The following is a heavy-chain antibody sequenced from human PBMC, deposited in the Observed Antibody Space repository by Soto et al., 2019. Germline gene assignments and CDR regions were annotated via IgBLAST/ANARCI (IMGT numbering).Heavy chain of an antibody. D-gene: IGHD3-16*02. J-gene: IGHJ6*02. V-gene: IGHV3-23*01. CDR2: ISGSGGST. CDR1: GFTFSSYA. Sequence: EVQLLESGGGLVQPGGSLRLSCAASGFTFSSYAMSWVRQAPGKGLEWVSAISGSGGSTYYADSVKGRFTISRDNSKNTLYLQMNSLGAEDTAVYYCAKDGGSDYDYVWGSYRHYYYGMDVWGQGTTVTVSS. CDR3: AKDGGSDYDYVWGSYRHYYYGMDV.